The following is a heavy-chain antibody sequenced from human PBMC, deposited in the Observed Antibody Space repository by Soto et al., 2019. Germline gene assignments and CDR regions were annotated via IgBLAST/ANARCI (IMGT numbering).Heavy chain of an antibody. CDR2: ISYDGSNK. J-gene: IGHJ4*02. D-gene: IGHD5-12*01. CDR3: ARDNAVTTIPLHYFDY. CDR1: GFTFSSYA. Sequence: GGSLRLSCAASGFTFSSYAMHWVRQAPGKGLEWVAVISYDGSNKYYADSVKGRFTISRDNSKNTLYLQMNSLRAEDTAVYYCARDNAVTTIPLHYFDYWGQGTLVTVSS. V-gene: IGHV3-30-3*01.